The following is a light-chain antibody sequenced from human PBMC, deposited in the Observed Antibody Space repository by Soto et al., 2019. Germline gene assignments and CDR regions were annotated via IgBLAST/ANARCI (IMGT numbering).Light chain of an antibody. V-gene: IGLV2-23*02. Sequence: QTALTQPASVSGSPGQSIAISCTGTSSDVGSYNLVSWYQQHPGKAPKLMIYAVSNRPSGVSNRFSGSKSDNTASLTISGLQAEDEADYYCCSYAGSSTWVFGGGTKVTVL. CDR2: AVS. CDR1: SSDVGSYNL. J-gene: IGLJ3*02. CDR3: CSYAGSSTWV.